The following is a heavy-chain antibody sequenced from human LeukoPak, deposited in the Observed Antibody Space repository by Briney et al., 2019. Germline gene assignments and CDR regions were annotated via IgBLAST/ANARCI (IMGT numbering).Heavy chain of an antibody. D-gene: IGHD3-3*01. J-gene: IGHJ5*01. Sequence: PPETLSLTCTVSGGSISSGDYYWSWIRQPPGKGLEWIGYIYYSGNTYYNPSLKSRVTISINTSKNQFSLKLSSVTAADTAVYYCARGGLRFGFDSWGQGTLVTVSS. CDR2: IYYSGNT. V-gene: IGHV4-30-4*08. CDR1: GGSISSGDYY. CDR3: ARGGLRFGFDS.